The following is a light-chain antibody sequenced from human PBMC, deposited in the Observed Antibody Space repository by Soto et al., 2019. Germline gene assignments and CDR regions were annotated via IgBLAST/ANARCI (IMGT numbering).Light chain of an antibody. CDR1: SSDVGGYNF. V-gene: IGLV2-14*01. J-gene: IGLJ2*01. CDR2: EVT. CDR3: SSYTSSSTLA. Sequence: QSVPTQPASVSGSPGHSITISCTGTSSDVGGYNFVSWYQQKPGKAPKLLIYEVTHRPSGISDRFSGSKSGNMASLTISGLQDEDEASYYCSSYTSSSTLAFGGGTKLTVL.